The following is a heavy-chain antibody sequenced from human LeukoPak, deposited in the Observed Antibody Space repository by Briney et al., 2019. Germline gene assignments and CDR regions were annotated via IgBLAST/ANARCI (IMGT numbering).Heavy chain of an antibody. CDR2: IYSSGST. D-gene: IGHD6-19*01. Sequence: SQTLSLTCTVSGGSISSYYWSWIRQPPGKGLEWTGYIYSSGSTEYNHSLRGRVTISVDTSKNQFPLRLSSVTAADTAVYYCTRHIAVAGGDLWGQGTLVTVSS. CDR3: TRHIAVAGGDL. CDR1: GGSISSYY. V-gene: IGHV4-59*08. J-gene: IGHJ5*02.